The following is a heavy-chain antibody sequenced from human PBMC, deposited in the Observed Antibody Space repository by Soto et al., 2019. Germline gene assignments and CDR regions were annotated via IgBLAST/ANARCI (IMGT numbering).Heavy chain of an antibody. V-gene: IGHV3-23*01. CDR3: AKASATGKSDGMDV. CDR2: ISSGSNT. D-gene: IGHD7-27*01. CDR1: GFPFSSYA. Sequence: EVQLLESGGGLVQPGGSLRLSCVASGFPFSSYAMSWVRQTPGRGLECVSSISSGSNTYYTDSVRGRFTISRDNSKNSLYLQMSSLRADDTALYDGAKASATGKSDGMDVWGQGTTVSVSS. J-gene: IGHJ6*02.